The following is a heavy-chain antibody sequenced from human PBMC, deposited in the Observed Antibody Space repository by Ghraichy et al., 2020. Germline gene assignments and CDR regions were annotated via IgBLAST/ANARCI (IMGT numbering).Heavy chain of an antibody. D-gene: IGHD3-16*01. CDR3: AKALRDSSFDY. V-gene: IGHV3-23*01. CDR2: ISGTTRGSLKT. J-gene: IGHJ4*02. CDR1: GFTFSTYD. Sequence: GGSLRLSCATSGFTFSTYDMSWVRQAPGKRLEWVSAISGTTRGSLKTYYADSVKGRFTISRDDSKNALYLQMTSLRAEDSAVYFCAKALRDSSFDYWGLGTLVTVSS.